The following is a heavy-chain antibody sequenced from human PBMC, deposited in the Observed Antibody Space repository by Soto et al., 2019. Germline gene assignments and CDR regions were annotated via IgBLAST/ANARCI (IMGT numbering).Heavy chain of an antibody. D-gene: IGHD3-22*01. CDR1: GGTFRNYV. CDR3: ARYWGSGTYYGAFDN. CDR2: TMPIYDTA. Sequence: QVQLVQSGAEVKKPGSSVKVSCKASGGTFRNYVISWLRQAPGQGLEWMGGTMPIYDTANYAQKFQGRVTITADESTTTVYMEVSGLRSADTAVYYCARYWGSGTYYGAFDNWGQGTLVTVSS. J-gene: IGHJ4*02. V-gene: IGHV1-69*01.